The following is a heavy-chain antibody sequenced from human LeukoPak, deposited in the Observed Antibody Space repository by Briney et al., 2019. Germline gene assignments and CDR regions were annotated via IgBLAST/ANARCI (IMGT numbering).Heavy chain of an antibody. J-gene: IGHJ3*02. CDR2: ISSSGGTI. V-gene: IGHV3-11*04. CDR3: ARGPGIVVVVDGPGAFDI. Sequence: GGSLRLSCAASGFTFSDYYMSWIRQAPGKGLEWVSYISSSGGTIYYADSVKGRFTISRDNAKNSLYLQMNSLRAEDTAVYYCARGPGIVVVVDGPGAFDIWGQGTMVTVSS. D-gene: IGHD2-15*01. CDR1: GFTFSDYY.